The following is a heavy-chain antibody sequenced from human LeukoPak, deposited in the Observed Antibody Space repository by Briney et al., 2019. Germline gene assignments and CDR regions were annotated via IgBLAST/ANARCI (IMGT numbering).Heavy chain of an antibody. CDR2: ISSGDTCI. J-gene: IGHJ4*02. D-gene: IGHD3-10*01. V-gene: IGHV3-21*06. Sequence: GGSLRLSCAASGVTFTSYTMNWVRQAPGKGLEWVSSISSGDTCIYYADSVKGRFTISRDNAKNSLYLQMNSLRAGDTAVYYCARSSGSFDYWGQGTLVTVSS. CDR3: ARSSGSFDY. CDR1: GVTFTSYT.